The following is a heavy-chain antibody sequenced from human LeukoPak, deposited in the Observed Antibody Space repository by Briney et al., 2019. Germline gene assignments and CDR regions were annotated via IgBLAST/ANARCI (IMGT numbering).Heavy chain of an antibody. V-gene: IGHV4-39*01. CDR3: AGPIISDSNYYDLIPFDY. J-gene: IGHJ4*02. CDR1: GGSISSSSYY. CDR2: IYYSGST. Sequence: SETLSLTCTVSGGSISSSSYYWGWIRQPPGKGLEWIGSIYYSGSTYYNPSLKSRVTISVDTSKNQFSLKLSSVTAADTAVYYCAGPIISDSNYYDLIPFDYWGQGTLVTVSS. D-gene: IGHD3-22*01.